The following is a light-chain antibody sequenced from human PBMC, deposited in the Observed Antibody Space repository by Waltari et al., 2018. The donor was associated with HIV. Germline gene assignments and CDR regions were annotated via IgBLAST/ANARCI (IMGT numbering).Light chain of an antibody. CDR1: SSHIGAGYH. J-gene: IGLJ3*02. CDR2: SDT. Sequence: QSVLTQPPSVSGAPGQRVTISCTGSSSHIGAGYHVHWYQQFQGAAPQLLISSDTNRLSGVPDRFSGSKSGTSASLAITGLQGDDEADYYCQSYDSSLSASVFGGWTKLTVL. V-gene: IGLV1-40*01. CDR3: QSYDSSLSASV.